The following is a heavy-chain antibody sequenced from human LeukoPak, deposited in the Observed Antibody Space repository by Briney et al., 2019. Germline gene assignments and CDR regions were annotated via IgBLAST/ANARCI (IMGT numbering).Heavy chain of an antibody. J-gene: IGHJ4*02. V-gene: IGHV4-39*07. CDR1: GDSISSSSSY. Sequence: PSETLSLTCSVSGDSISSSSSYWGWIRQPPGKGLEWIGEINHSGSTNYNPSLKSRVTISVDTSKNQFSLKLSSVTAADTAVYYCTGEGPYYFDYWGQGTLVTVSS. CDR3: TGEGPYYFDY. CDR2: INHSGST. D-gene: IGHD3-10*01.